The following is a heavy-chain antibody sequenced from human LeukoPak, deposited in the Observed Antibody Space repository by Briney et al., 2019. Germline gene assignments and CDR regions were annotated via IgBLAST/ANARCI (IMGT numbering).Heavy chain of an antibody. CDR3: ARSPTRYSSGPDY. Sequence: GASVKVSCKASGYTFTSYDINWVRQATGQGLEWMGWINPNSGGTNYAQKFQGRVTMTRDTSISTAYMELSRLRSDDTAVYYCARSPTRYSSGPDYWGQGTLVTVSS. CDR1: GYTFTSYD. D-gene: IGHD6-19*01. V-gene: IGHV1-2*02. J-gene: IGHJ4*02. CDR2: INPNSGGT.